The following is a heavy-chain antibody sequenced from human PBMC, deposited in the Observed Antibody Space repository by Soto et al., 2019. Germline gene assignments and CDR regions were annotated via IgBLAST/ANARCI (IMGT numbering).Heavy chain of an antibody. CDR1: GFTFSSYA. CDR3: ARESNYGGMDV. CDR2: ISYDGSNK. V-gene: IGHV3-30-3*01. Sequence: QVQLVESGGGVVQPGRSLRLSCAASGFTFSSYAMHWVRQAPGKGLEWVAVISYDGSNKYYADSVKGRFTISRDNSKNTLYLQMNSLRAEDTGVYYCARESNYGGMDVWGRVTTVTVCS. J-gene: IGHJ6*02.